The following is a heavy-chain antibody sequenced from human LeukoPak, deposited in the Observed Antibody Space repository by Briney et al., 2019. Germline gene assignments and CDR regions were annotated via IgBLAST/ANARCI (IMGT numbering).Heavy chain of an antibody. Sequence: ASVKVSCKASGGTFISYAISWVRQAPGQGLEWMGGIIPIFGTANYAQKFQGRVTITADESTSTAYMELSSLRSEDTAVYYCAMVSGYYDSSGYPGQSYYFDYWGQGTLVTVSS. V-gene: IGHV1-69*13. CDR3: AMVSGYYDSSGYPGQSYYFDY. CDR2: IIPIFGTA. D-gene: IGHD3-22*01. CDR1: GGTFISYA. J-gene: IGHJ4*02.